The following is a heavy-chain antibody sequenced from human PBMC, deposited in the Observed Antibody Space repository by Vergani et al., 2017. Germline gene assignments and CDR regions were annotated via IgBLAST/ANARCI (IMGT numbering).Heavy chain of an antibody. CDR2: IPYSGST. V-gene: IGHV4-39*01. D-gene: IGHD2-2*01. CDR1: GGSIRSSSYY. CDR3: ARRPPASFFDY. J-gene: IGHJ4*02. Sequence: QLQLQESGPGLVKPSETLSLTCPVSGGSIRSSSYYWGWIRQPPGKGREWIGSIPYSGSTYYNPSLQSRVTISVDTSQNQFSLKLSSVTAADTAVYYCARRPPASFFDYWGQGTLVTVSS.